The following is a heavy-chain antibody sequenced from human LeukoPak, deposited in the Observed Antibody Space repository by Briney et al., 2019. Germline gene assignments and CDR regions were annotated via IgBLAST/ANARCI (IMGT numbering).Heavy chain of an antibody. D-gene: IGHD7-27*01. J-gene: IGHJ5*02. V-gene: IGHV1-18*01. CDR2: ISGHSGNT. Sequence: GASVKVSCKAYGYIFSNYGITWVRQAPGHGLEWMGWISGHSGNTNYAQKFQDRATMTTDTSTSTAYMELRSLRFDDTAVYYCARDFAWGSGGAPIDDNWLDPWGQGILVTVSS. CDR3: ARDFAWGSGGAPIDDNWLDP. CDR1: GYIFSNYG.